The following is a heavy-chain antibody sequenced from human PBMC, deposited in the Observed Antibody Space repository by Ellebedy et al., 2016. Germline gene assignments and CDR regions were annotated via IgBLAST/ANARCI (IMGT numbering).Heavy chain of an antibody. D-gene: IGHD6-19*01. V-gene: IGHV3-48*01. Sequence: GESLKISCAASGFTFSRYAMNWVRQAPGKGLEWVSYISASSANIHYADSVKGRFTISRDNAKNSLDLQMNSLRAEDTAVYYCARAMSGSGWYEWGQGTLVTVSS. CDR2: ISASSANI. CDR1: GFTFSRYA. J-gene: IGHJ4*02. CDR3: ARAMSGSGWYE.